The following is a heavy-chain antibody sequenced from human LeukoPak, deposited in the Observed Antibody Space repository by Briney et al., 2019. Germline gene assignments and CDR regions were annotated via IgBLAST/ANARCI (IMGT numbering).Heavy chain of an antibody. Sequence: GGSLRLSCAASGFTFSSYAMHWVRQAPGKGLEWVAVISYDGSNKYYADSVKGRFTISRDNSKNTLYLQMNSLRAEDTAVYYCVRQYSSSWYYYYYMDVWGKGTTVTVSS. D-gene: IGHD6-13*01. CDR1: GFTFSSYA. J-gene: IGHJ6*03. CDR2: ISYDGSNK. CDR3: VRQYSSSWYYYYYMDV. V-gene: IGHV3-30*01.